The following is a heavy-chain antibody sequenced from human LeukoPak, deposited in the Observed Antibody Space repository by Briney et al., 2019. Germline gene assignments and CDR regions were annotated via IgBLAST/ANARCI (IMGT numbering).Heavy chain of an antibody. V-gene: IGHV3-23*01. J-gene: IGHJ5*02. D-gene: IGHD5/OR15-5a*01. CDR3: AKYVSFAAPSQLDP. CDR1: GFTFSNYA. CDR2: ISGSGGST. Sequence: GGSLRLSCVASGFTFSNYAMSWVRQAPGKGLECVSVISGSGGSTYYADSVKGRFTISRDNSKNTLYLQMNSLRAEDTAVYYCAKYVSFAAPSQLDPWGQGTLVTVSS.